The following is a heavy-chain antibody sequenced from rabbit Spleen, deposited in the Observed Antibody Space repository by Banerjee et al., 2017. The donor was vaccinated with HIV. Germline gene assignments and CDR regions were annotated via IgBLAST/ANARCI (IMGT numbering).Heavy chain of an antibody. D-gene: IGHD4-2*01. CDR3: ARDAGTSFSTYGMDL. V-gene: IGHV1S45*01. Sequence: QEQLVESGGGLVQPGGSLKLSCKASGFTLSSYYMNWVRQAPGKGLEWIACINIATGKSVYASWAKGRFTMSRTSSTTVTLQMTSLTAADTATYFCARDAGTSFSTYGMDLWGPGTLVTVS. CDR2: INIATGKS. J-gene: IGHJ6*01. CDR1: GFTLSSYYM.